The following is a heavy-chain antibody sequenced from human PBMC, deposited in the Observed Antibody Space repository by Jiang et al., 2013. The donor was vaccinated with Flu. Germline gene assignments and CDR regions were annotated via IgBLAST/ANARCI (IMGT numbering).Heavy chain of an antibody. Sequence: QTLSLTCAISGDSVSKQQCCLELDQAVPSRGLEWLGRTYYRSKWHNDYAVSVKSRITINPDTSKNQFSLQLNSVTPEDTAVYYCAREGRGPIGRFDPWGQGTLVTVSS. CDR2: TYYRSKWHN. CDR3: AREGRGPIGRFDP. CDR1: GDSVSKQQCC. V-gene: IGHV6-1*01. J-gene: IGHJ5*02.